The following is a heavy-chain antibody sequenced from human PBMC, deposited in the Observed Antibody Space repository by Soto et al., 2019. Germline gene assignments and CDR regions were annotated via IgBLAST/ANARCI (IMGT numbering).Heavy chain of an antibody. J-gene: IGHJ3*02. CDR2: IIPILGIA. D-gene: IGHD2-15*01. CDR3: ARNGVGYCSGGSCYNDAFDI. CDR1: GGTFSSYT. Sequence: QVQLMQSGAEVKKPGSSVKVSCKASGGTFSSYTISWVRQAPGQGLEWMGRIIPILGIANYAQKFQGRVTITADKSTSTAYMELSSLRSEDTAVYYCARNGVGYCSGGSCYNDAFDIWGQGTMVTVSS. V-gene: IGHV1-69*02.